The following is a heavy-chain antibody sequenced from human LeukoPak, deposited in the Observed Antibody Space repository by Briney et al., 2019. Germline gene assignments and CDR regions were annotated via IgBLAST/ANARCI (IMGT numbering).Heavy chain of an antibody. CDR2: ISSSSSYI. V-gene: IGHV3-21*04. Sequence: RGSLRLSCAASGFTFSSYSMNWVRQAPGKGLEWVSSISSSSSYIYYADSVKGRFTISRDNTKNSLYLQMSSLKTEDTALYYCAKDIGIALRGATFENWGQGTLVTVSS. D-gene: IGHD3-10*01. J-gene: IGHJ4*02. CDR3: AKDIGIALRGATFEN. CDR1: GFTFSSYS.